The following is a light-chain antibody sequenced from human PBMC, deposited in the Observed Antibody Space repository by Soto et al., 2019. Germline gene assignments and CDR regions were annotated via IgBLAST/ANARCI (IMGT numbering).Light chain of an antibody. J-gene: IGKJ4*01. Sequence: EVVMTQSPATLSVCPGDKVSLSCRANQTISNMLAWYQQKPGQAPRLLIYAASTRATGVSARFSGSGSGTESTLTISSLQSEDFTIYYCQYYNNWLATFGGGTKVDIK. CDR2: AAS. CDR3: QYYNNWLAT. V-gene: IGKV3-15*01. CDR1: QTISNM.